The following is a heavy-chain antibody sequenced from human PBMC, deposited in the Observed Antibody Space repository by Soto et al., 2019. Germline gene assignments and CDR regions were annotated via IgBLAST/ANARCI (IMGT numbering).Heavy chain of an antibody. CDR1: GYSISGGYY. CDR2: IYHSGST. Sequence: SETLSLTCAVSGYSISGGYYWGWIRQPPGKGLEWIGTIYHSGSTYYNPSLKTRVTISVDTSKNQFSLKLSSVTAADTAVYYCARXLYWSAGSCSPLRGMDVWGQGTTVTVSS. CDR3: ARXLYWSAGSCSPLRGMDV. D-gene: IGHD2-15*01. J-gene: IGHJ6*02. V-gene: IGHV4-38-2*01.